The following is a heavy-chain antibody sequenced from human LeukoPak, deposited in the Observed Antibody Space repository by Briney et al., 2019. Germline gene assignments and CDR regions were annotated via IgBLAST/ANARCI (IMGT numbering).Heavy chain of an antibody. J-gene: IGHJ4*02. Sequence: SETLSLTCTVSGGSISSYYWSWIQQPPGKGLEWIGYIYHSGSTYYNPPLKSRVTISVDRSKNQFSLKLSSVTAADTAVYYCARALYDHGYYFDYWGQGTLVTVSS. V-gene: IGHV4-59*12. CDR1: GGSISSYY. CDR3: ARALYDHGYYFDY. CDR2: IYHSGST. D-gene: IGHD2/OR15-2a*01.